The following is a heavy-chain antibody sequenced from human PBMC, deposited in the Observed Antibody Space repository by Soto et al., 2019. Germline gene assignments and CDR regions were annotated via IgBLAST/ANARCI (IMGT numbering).Heavy chain of an antibody. J-gene: IGHJ5*02. Sequence: EAQLAESGGGLIQPGGSLRLSCTVSGISVSDNYMAWVRQAPGKGLEWVSIIYTGGSTHYADSVKGRFIISRDDSKNILYLQMNSLRADDTAVYYCARDSGDWGSGFDPWGQGTLVTVSS. CDR3: ARDSGDWGSGFDP. CDR2: IYTGGST. CDR1: GISVSDNY. D-gene: IGHD2-21*02. V-gene: IGHV3-53*01.